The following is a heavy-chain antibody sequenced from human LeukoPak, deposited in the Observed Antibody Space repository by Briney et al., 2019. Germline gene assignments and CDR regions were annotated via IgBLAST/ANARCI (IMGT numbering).Heavy chain of an antibody. CDR1: GGSISSYY. D-gene: IGHD6-19*01. CDR2: NYYSGST. CDR3: ARSVRAVAANWFDP. Sequence: NPSETLSLTCTVSGGSISSYYWSWIRQPPGKGLEWIGYNYYSGSTNYNPSLKSRVTISVDTSKNQFSLKLSSVTAADTAVYYCARSVRAVAANWFDPWGQGTLVTVSS. V-gene: IGHV4-59*01. J-gene: IGHJ5*02.